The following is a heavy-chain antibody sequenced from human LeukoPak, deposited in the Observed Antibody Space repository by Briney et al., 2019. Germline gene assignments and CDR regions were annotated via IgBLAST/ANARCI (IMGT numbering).Heavy chain of an antibody. CDR3: ARGKEYYYDI. CDR2: IYHSGST. Sequence: SETLSLTCAVSGGSISSGGYSWSWIQQPPGKGLEWIGYIYHSGSTYYNPSLKSRVTISVDRSKNQFSLKLSSVTAADTAVYYCARGKEYYYDIWGQGTMVTVSS. D-gene: IGHD3-10*01. CDR1: GGSISSGGYS. J-gene: IGHJ3*02. V-gene: IGHV4-30-2*01.